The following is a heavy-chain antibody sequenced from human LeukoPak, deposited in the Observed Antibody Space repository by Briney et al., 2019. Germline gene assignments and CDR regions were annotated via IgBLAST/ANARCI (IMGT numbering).Heavy chain of an antibody. D-gene: IGHD3-22*01. J-gene: IGHJ3*02. CDR2: ISSSSSYI. Sequence: GGSLRLSCAASGFTFSSYSMNWVRQAPGKGLEWVSSISSSSSYIYYADSLKGRFTISRDNAKNSLYLQLNSLRVEDTAVYYCARGGSGYDAFDIWGQGTTVIVSS. CDR3: ARGGSGYDAFDI. V-gene: IGHV3-21*01. CDR1: GFTFSSYS.